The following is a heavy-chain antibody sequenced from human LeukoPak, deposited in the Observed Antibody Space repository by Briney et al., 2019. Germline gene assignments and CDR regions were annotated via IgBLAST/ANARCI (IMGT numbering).Heavy chain of an antibody. D-gene: IGHD3-10*01. J-gene: IGHJ4*02. Sequence: SETLSLTCVVYGGSFSDYYWSWIRQPPGKGLEWIGEIDHSGITNYNPSLKSRVSISVDTSKNQFSLNLSSVTAADTAVHYCASGDGEGWHHYWGQGTLVTVST. CDR3: ASGDGEGWHHY. V-gene: IGHV4-34*01. CDR2: IDHSGIT. CDR1: GGSFSDYY.